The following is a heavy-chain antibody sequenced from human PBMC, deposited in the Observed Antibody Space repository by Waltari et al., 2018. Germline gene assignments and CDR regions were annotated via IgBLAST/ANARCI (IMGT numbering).Heavy chain of an antibody. CDR3: ASSYSSSWYADY. J-gene: IGHJ4*02. CDR2: IIPIFGTA. V-gene: IGHV1-69*01. Sequence: QVQLVQSGAEVTKPGSSVKVSCKASGGTFSSYATSWVRQAPGQGLEWMGGIIPIFGTANYAQKFQGRVTITADESTSTAYMELSSLRSEDTAVYYCASSYSSSWYADYWGQGTLVTVSS. D-gene: IGHD6-13*01. CDR1: GGTFSSYA.